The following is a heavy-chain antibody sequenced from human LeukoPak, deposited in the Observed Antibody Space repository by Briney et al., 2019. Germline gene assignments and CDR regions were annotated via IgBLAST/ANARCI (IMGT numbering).Heavy chain of an antibody. J-gene: IGHJ4*02. D-gene: IGHD6-6*01. V-gene: IGHV3-74*01. Sequence: GGSLRLSCAASGFTFSSYWMHCVRQAPGKGLGWVSRINSDVSSTSYADSVKGRFTISRDNAKNSLYLQMNSLRAEDTAVYYCARGHSSSSVYFDYWGQGTLVTVSS. CDR1: GFTFSSYW. CDR2: INSDVSST. CDR3: ARGHSSSSVYFDY.